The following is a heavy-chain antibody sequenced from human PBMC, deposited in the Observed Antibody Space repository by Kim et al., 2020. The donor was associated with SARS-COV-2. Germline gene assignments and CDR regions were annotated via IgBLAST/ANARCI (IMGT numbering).Heavy chain of an antibody. J-gene: IGHJ5*02. CDR3: ANNDRGGYCSGGSCYSENWFDP. Sequence: SVKVSCKASGGTFSSYAISWVRQAPGQGLEWMGGIIPIFGTANYAQKFQGRVTITADESTSTAYMELSSLRSEDTAVYYCANNDRGGYCSGGSCYSENWFDPWGQGTLVTVSS. CDR1: GGTFSSYA. D-gene: IGHD2-15*01. CDR2: IIPIFGTA. V-gene: IGHV1-69*13.